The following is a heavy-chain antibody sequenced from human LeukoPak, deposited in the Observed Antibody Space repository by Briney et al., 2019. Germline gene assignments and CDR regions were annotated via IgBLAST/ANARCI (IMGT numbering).Heavy chain of an antibody. CDR2: TKNRANSYTT. CDR1: GFTFSDHY. J-gene: IGHJ6*03. V-gene: IGHV3-72*01. Sequence: GGSLRLSCIASGFTFSDHYMDWVRQAPGQGLEWVGRTKNRANSYTTLYAASVRGRFTISRDDSKNSLYLQMSSLRTEDTAMYYCTRLTVGRNNYYYTDVWGKGTTVTASS. D-gene: IGHD1-14*01. CDR3: TRLTVGRNNYYYTDV.